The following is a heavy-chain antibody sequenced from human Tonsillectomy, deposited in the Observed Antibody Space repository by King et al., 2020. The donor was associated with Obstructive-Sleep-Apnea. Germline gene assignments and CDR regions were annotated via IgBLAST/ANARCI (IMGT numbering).Heavy chain of an antibody. CDR3: AKDRGGATFDS. D-gene: IGHD1-26*01. J-gene: IGHJ5*01. CDR1: GFTFKDYA. V-gene: IGHV3-9*01. Sequence: VQLVQSGGGLVQPGRSLRLSCAGSGFTFKDYAMLWVRQTPGRGLEWVSGISWNSANIGYSDSVKGRFTISRDNAKSSLYLEMNILRVEDTALYYCAKDRGGATFDSWGQGTLVTVSS. CDR2: ISWNSANI.